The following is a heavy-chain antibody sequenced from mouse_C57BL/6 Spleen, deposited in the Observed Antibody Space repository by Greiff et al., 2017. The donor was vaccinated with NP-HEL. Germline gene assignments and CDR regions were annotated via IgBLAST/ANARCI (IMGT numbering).Heavy chain of an antibody. CDR2: INPNNGGT. J-gene: IGHJ2*01. CDR1: GYTFTDYN. D-gene: IGHD3-2*02. V-gene: IGHV1-18*01. CDR3: ARRLAVVFDY. Sequence: EVQLQQSGPELVKPGASVKIPCKASGYTFTDYNMDWVKQSHGKSLEWIGAINPNNGGTIYNQKFKGKATLTVDKSSSTAYMELRSLTSEDTAVYYCARRLAVVFDYWGQGTTLTVSS.